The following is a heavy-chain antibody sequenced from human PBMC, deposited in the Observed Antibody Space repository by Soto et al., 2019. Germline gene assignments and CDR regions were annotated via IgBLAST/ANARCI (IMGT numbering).Heavy chain of an antibody. J-gene: IGHJ4*02. D-gene: IGHD6-6*01. CDR1: GGSFSGYY. V-gene: IGHV4-34*01. Sequence: QVQLQQWGAGLWKPSETLSLTCAVYGGSFSGYYWSWIRQPPGKGLEWIGEINHSGSTNYNPSLKSRVTISVDTSKNQFSLKLSSVTAADTAVYYCARGMYSSSSVDYWGQGTLVTVSS. CDR3: ARGMYSSSSVDY. CDR2: INHSGST.